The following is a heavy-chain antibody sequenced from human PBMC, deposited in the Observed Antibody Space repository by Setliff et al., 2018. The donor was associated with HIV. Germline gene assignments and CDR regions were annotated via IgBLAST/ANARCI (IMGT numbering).Heavy chain of an antibody. CDR2: IKQDGSQT. Sequence: PGGSLRLSCSASGFSFSSYWISWVRQAPGKGLEWVANIKQDGSQTYYVDSVKGRFTISRDNAKNSLHLQMNSLRAEDTALYYCAKDQQWQRPHYFDYWGQGTLVTVSS. D-gene: IGHD6-19*01. CDR3: AKDQQWQRPHYFDY. V-gene: IGHV3-7*03. CDR1: GFSFSSYW. J-gene: IGHJ4*02.